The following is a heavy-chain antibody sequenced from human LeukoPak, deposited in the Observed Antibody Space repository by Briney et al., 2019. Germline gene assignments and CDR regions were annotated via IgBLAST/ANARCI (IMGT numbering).Heavy chain of an antibody. CDR3: ARDRADYGDSAVNWFDP. J-gene: IGHJ5*02. CDR1: GYTFTSYY. D-gene: IGHD4-17*01. CDR2: INPSGYST. V-gene: IGHV1-46*01. Sequence: ASVKVSCKASGYTFTSYYMHWVRQAPGQGLEWMGIINPSGYSTSYAQKFQGRVTMTRDMSTSTVYMEVSSLRSEDTAVYYCARDRADYGDSAVNWFDPWGQGTLVTVSS.